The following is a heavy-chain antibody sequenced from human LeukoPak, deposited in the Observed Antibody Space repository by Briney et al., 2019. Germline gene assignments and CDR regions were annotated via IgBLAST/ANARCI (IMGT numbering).Heavy chain of an antibody. Sequence: GGSLRLSCAASGFTFGNYWMNWVRQAPGKGLEWVSAISGSGGSTYYADSVKGRFTISRDNSKNTLYLQMNSLRAEDTAVYYCAKVQRSSWYGGYFQHWGQGTLVTVSS. CDR1: GFTFGNYW. V-gene: IGHV3-23*01. J-gene: IGHJ1*01. CDR3: AKVQRSSWYGGYFQH. CDR2: ISGSGGST. D-gene: IGHD6-13*01.